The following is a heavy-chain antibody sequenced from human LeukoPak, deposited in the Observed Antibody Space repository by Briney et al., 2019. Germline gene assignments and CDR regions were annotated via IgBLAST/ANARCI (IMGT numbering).Heavy chain of an antibody. V-gene: IGHV3-13*01. CDR2: IGTAGDT. CDR3: ARAGSSGWFDY. J-gene: IGHJ4*02. D-gene: IGHD6-19*01. CDR1: GFTFSSYD. Sequence: AGGSLRLSCAASGFTFSSYDMHWVRQATGKGLEWVSAIGTAGDTYYPGSVKGRFTISRENAKNSLCLQMNSLRAGDTAVYYCARAGSSGWFDYWGQGTLVTVSS.